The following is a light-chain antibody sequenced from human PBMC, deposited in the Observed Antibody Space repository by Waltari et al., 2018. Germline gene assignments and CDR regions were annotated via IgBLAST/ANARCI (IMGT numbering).Light chain of an antibody. V-gene: IGKV3-20*01. CDR2: GAS. CDR1: QSVTRA. J-gene: IGKJ1*01. Sequence: EIVLTQSPGTLSLSPGESATLSCRTSQSVTRALAWYQQKPGQAPRLLIYGASNRATGIPDVFSGSGSGTDFSLTISSLEPEDFAVYYCQHYLRLPVTFGQGTKVEV. CDR3: QHYLRLPVT.